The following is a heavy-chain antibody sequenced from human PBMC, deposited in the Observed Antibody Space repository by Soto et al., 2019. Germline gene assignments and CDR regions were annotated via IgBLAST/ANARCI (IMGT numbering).Heavy chain of an antibody. D-gene: IGHD3-10*01. V-gene: IGHV3-49*03. J-gene: IGHJ5*02. Sequence: GGSLRLSCTASGFTFGDYAMSWFRQAPGKGLEWVGFIRSKAYGGTTEYAASVKGRFTISRDDSKSIAYLQMNSLKTEDTAVYYCTAAWFGESSPNWFDPWGQGTLVTVSS. CDR3: TAAWFGESSPNWFDP. CDR2: IRSKAYGGTT. CDR1: GFTFGDYA.